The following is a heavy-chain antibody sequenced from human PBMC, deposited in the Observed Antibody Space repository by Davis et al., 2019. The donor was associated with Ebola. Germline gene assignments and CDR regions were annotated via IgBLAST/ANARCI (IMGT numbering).Heavy chain of an antibody. D-gene: IGHD3-16*02. Sequence: ESLKISCAASGFTFSSYAMSWVRQAPGKGLEWVAEIDRSGSANYNSSLKSRVTISVDSSKNQFSLKLTSVTAADTSVYYCAFVGVITKGDALHIWGQGTMVSVSS. CDR2: IDRSGSA. J-gene: IGHJ3*02. CDR3: AFVGVITKGDALHI. V-gene: IGHV4-34*08. CDR1: GFTFSSYA.